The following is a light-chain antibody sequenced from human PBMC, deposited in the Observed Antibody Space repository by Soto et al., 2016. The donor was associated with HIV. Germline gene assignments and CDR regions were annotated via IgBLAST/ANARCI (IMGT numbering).Light chain of an antibody. V-gene: IGKV2-30*01. CDR1: ESLVFSDGNTY. CDR2: KVS. J-gene: IGKJ1*01. CDR3: MQATHWPWT. Sequence: DVVMTQSPLSLPVALGQPASTYCRSNESLVFSDGNTYLNWLHQRPGQSPRRLIYKVSIRDSGVPDRFSGSGSGTDFTLKINRVTAEDVGVYYCMQATHWPWTFGQGTKVQIK.